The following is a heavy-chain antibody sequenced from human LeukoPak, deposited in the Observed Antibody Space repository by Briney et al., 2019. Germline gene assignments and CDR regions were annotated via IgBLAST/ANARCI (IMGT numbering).Heavy chain of an antibody. CDR1: GGTFSSYA. CDR3: ARTDCSGGSCYSERWFDP. CDR2: IIPIFGTA. D-gene: IGHD2-15*01. J-gene: IGHJ5*02. Sequence: SVKVSCKASGGTFSSYAISWVRQAPGQGLEWMGGIIPIFGTANYAQKFQGRVTITADESTSTAYMELSSLRSEDTAVYYCARTDCSGGSCYSERWFDPWGQGTLVTVSS. V-gene: IGHV1-69*13.